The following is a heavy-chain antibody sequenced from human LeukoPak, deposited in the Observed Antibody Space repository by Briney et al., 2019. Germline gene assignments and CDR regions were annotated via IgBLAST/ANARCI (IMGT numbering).Heavy chain of an antibody. CDR3: FAGYYDSSGSYFDY. D-gene: IGHD3-22*01. J-gene: IGHJ4*02. V-gene: IGHV3-30*03. CDR1: GFTFSSYG. CDR2: ISRDGSNE. Sequence: GGSLRLSCAASGFTFSSYGMHWVRQAPGKGLEWVAVISRDGSNEYYAESVKGRFTISRDNSKNTLYLQMNSLRTEDTAVYYCFAGYYDSSGSYFDYWGQGTLVTVSS.